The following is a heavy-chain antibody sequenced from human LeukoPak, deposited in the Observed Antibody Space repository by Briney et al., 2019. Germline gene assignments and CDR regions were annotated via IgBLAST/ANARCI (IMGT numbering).Heavy chain of an antibody. Sequence: PGRSLRLSCAASGFTFSSYGMHWVRQAPGKGLEWVAVISYDGSNKYYADSVKGRFTISRDNSKNTLYLQMNSLRAEDTAVYYCAKASSGWSFDYWGQGTLVTVSS. D-gene: IGHD6-19*01. CDR1: GFTFSSYG. CDR3: AKASSGWSFDY. V-gene: IGHV3-30*18. CDR2: ISYDGSNK. J-gene: IGHJ4*02.